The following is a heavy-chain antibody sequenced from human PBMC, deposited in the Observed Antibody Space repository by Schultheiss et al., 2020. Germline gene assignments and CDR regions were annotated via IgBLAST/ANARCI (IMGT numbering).Heavy chain of an antibody. J-gene: IGHJ6*02. Sequence: SETLSLTCTVSGGSISSGSYYWSWIRQPAGKGLEWIGRIYTSGSTNYNPSLKSRVTISVVTSKNQFSLKLSSVTAADTAVYYCARDTYGDLEDYGMDVWGQGTTVTVSS. CDR1: GGSISSGSYY. CDR3: ARDTYGDLEDYGMDV. V-gene: IGHV4-61*02. D-gene: IGHD4-17*01. CDR2: IYTSGST.